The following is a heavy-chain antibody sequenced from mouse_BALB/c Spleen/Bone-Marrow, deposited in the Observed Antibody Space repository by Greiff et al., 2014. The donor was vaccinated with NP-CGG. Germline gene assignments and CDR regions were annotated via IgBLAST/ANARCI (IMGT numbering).Heavy chain of an antibody. CDR1: GLTFTDYY. D-gene: IGHD1-1*01. J-gene: IGHJ2*01. CDR2: IRNKANGYTT. Sequence: EVHLVESGGGLVQPGGSLRLSCATSGLTFTDYYMNWVRQPPGKALEWLGFIRNKANGYTTEYSASVKGRFTISRDNSQSILYLRMNTLRAEDSATYYCARDRGGLLFDYWGQGTTLTASS. CDR3: ARDRGGLLFDY. V-gene: IGHV7-3*02.